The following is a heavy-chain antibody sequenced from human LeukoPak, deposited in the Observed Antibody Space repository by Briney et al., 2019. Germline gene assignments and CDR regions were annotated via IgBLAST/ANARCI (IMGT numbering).Heavy chain of an antibody. CDR2: ISGSGGST. J-gene: IGHJ4*02. CDR3: AFVGSSWYSGQFPLDY. V-gene: IGHV3-23*01. D-gene: IGHD6-13*01. Sequence: PGGSLRLSCAASGFTFSSYAMSWVRQAPGKGLEWVSGISGSGGSTYYADSVKGRFTISRDNSKNTLYLQMNSLRAEDTAVYYCAFVGSSWYSGQFPLDYWGQGTLVTVSS. CDR1: GFTFSSYA.